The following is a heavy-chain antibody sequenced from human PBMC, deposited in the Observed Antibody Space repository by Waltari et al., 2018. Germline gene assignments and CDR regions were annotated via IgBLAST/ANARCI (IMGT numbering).Heavy chain of an antibody. J-gene: IGHJ4*02. V-gene: IGHV3-7*01. CDR3: ASAHRGTPVDD. Sequence: EVQLVESGGGLVQPGESLRLSCGASGLPFRTFWLGWGRQAPGGGRESVANKKPDGSEKDYVDSVKGRFTISRDNAKNSLYLQMSSLRVEDTAIYYWASAHRGTPVDDWGQGTPVTVSS. CDR1: GLPFRTFW. D-gene: IGHD2-15*01. CDR2: KKPDGSEK.